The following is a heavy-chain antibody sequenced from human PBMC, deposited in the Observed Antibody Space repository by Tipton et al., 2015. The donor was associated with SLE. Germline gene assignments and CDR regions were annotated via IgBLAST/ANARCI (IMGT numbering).Heavy chain of an antibody. Sequence: SLRLSCAASGFTFSGCGMSWVRQAPGKGLEWVSAISGSGGSTYYADSVKGRFTISRDNSKNTLYLQMNSLRAEDTAVYYCAGNSTSCPFDYWGQGTLVTVSS. J-gene: IGHJ4*02. V-gene: IGHV3-23*01. CDR1: GFTFSGCG. D-gene: IGHD2-2*01. CDR2: ISGSGGST. CDR3: AGNSTSCPFDY.